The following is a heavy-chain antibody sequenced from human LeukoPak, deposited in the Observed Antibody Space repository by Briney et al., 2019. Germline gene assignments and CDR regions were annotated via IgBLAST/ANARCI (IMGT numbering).Heavy chain of an antibody. J-gene: IGHJ3*02. D-gene: IGHD3-22*01. CDR1: GFTFSSYA. Sequence: PGGSLRLSCAASGFTFSSYAMTWVRQAPGKGLEWVSSISSSGGSTYYAGSVKGRFTISRDTSKNTLYLQMNNLRDEDTAVYYCAKDVTAGSLYYDNIPDAFDIWGQGTMVTVSS. V-gene: IGHV3-23*01. CDR2: ISSSGGST. CDR3: AKDVTAGSLYYDNIPDAFDI.